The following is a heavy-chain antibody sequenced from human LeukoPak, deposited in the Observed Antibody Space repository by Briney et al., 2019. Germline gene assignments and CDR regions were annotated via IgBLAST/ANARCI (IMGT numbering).Heavy chain of an antibody. CDR3: ARFRWGDYYYYGVDV. V-gene: IGHV3-23*01. D-gene: IGHD3-16*01. Sequence: GGSLRLSCATSGFTFSSYALNWVRQAPGRGLEWVSAISGSGGSTYYADSVKGRFTISRDTSKNTVYLQLNSLRAEDTAIYYCARFRWGDYYYYGVDVWGQGTTVTVSS. CDR2: ISGSGGST. CDR1: GFTFSSYA. J-gene: IGHJ6*02.